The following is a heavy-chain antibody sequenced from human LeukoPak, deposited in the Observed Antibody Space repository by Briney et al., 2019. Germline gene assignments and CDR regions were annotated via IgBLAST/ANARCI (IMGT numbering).Heavy chain of an antibody. J-gene: IGHJ4*02. V-gene: IGHV4-34*01. D-gene: IGHD3-10*02. CDR2: INHSGST. Sequence: PSETLSLTCAVSGGSFSGYYWSWIRQPPGKGLEWIGEINHSGSTNYNPSLKSRVTISVDTSKNQFSLKLSSVTAADTAVYYCADSCSGSSDYCGQGTLVTVSS. CDR3: ADSCSGSSDY. CDR1: GGSFSGYY.